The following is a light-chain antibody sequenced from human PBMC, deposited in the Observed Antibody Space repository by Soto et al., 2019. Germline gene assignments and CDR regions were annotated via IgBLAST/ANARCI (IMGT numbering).Light chain of an antibody. Sequence: EIVLTQSPATLSLSPGERATLSCRASQSVSSCLAWYQQKPGQAPRLLIYDASNRATGIPARFSGSGSGTDFPLTISSLDPEDFAIYYCQQRSNWPPVTFGGGTKVEIK. V-gene: IGKV3-11*01. CDR2: DAS. J-gene: IGKJ4*01. CDR1: QSVSSC. CDR3: QQRSNWPPVT.